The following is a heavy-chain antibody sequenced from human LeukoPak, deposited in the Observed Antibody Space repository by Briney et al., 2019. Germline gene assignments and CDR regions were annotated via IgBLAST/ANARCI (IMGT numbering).Heavy chain of an antibody. CDR1: GGSISSYY. CDR3: ARVTGYMIEDYFDY. CDR2: IYYSGTT. V-gene: IGHV4-59*01. J-gene: IGHJ4*02. Sequence: NPSETLSLTCTVSGGSISSYYWSWIRQPPGKGLEWIGYIYYSGTTNYNPYLKSRVTISVDTSKNQFSMKLRSVTAADTAVYYCARVTGYMIEDYFDYWGQGTLVTVSS. D-gene: IGHD3-22*01.